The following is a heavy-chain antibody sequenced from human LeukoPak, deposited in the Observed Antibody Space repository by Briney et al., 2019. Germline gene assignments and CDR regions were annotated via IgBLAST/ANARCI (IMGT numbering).Heavy chain of an antibody. J-gene: IGHJ3*02. V-gene: IGHV3-48*01. Sequence: PGGSLRLSCAASGFTFSSYSMNWVRQAPGKGLEWVSYISSSSSTIYYADSVKGRFTISRDNAKNSLYLQMNSLRAEDTALYYCARDCVEAYDGFDIWGRGTMVTVSS. CDR2: ISSSSSTI. CDR1: GFTFSSYS. CDR3: ARDCVEAYDGFDI.